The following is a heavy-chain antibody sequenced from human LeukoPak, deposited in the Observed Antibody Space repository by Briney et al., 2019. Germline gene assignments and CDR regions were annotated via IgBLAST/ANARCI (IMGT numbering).Heavy chain of an antibody. V-gene: IGHV3-21*01. CDR3: ARATYIWFDP. CDR1: GFTFSSYS. CDR2: IRTSSTYI. Sequence: PRGSLRLSCAASGFTFSSYSMNCVRQAPGKGLEWVSSIRTSSTYIYYADSVKGRFTISRDNDKNSLYLQMNSLGAEDTAVYYCARATYIWFDPWGQGTLVSVS. J-gene: IGHJ5*02. D-gene: IGHD3-16*01.